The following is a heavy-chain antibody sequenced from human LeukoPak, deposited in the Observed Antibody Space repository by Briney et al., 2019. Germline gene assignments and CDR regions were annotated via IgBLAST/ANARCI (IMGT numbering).Heavy chain of an antibody. CDR3: ARGGQSRYYSYYGMDV. Sequence: SGTLSLTCAVSGGSISSSNWWSWVRQPPGKGLEWIGEIYHSGSTNYNPSLKSRVAISVDTSKNQFSLKLSSVTAADTAVYYLARGGQSRYYSYYGMDVWGQGTTVTV. J-gene: IGHJ6*02. CDR1: GGSISSSNW. CDR2: IYHSGST. V-gene: IGHV4-4*02. D-gene: IGHD6-19*01.